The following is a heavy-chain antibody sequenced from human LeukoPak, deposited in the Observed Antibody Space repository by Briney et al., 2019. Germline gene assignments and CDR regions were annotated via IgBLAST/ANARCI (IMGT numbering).Heavy chain of an antibody. Sequence: GGSLRLSCAASGFTFSSYSMNWVSQAPGKGLEWVSSISSSSSYIYYADSVKGRFTISRDNAKNSLYLQMNSLRAEDTAVYYCARDLSSDPFDYWGQGTLVTVSS. CDR2: ISSSSSYI. CDR1: GFTFSSYS. V-gene: IGHV3-21*01. D-gene: IGHD3-22*01. CDR3: ARDLSSDPFDY. J-gene: IGHJ4*02.